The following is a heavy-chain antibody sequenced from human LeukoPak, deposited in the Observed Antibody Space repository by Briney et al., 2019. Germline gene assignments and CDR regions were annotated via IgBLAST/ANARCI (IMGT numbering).Heavy chain of an antibody. CDR3: ARDVVTVTKGFDI. CDR1: TDSFSSHY. V-gene: IGHV4-59*11. J-gene: IGHJ3*02. CDR2: ISYIGST. Sequence: SETLSLTCAVSTDSFSSHYWTWIRQPPGKGLEWIGYISYIGSTNYKPSLKSRVTISIDTSKNQFSLKLSSVTAADTAVYYCARDVVTVTKGFDIWGQGTMVSVSS. D-gene: IGHD4-17*01.